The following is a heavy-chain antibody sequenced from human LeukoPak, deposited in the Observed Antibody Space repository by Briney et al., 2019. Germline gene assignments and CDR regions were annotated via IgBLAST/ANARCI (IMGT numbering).Heavy chain of an antibody. V-gene: IGHV3-15*01. CDR3: TTGIFDY. CDR2: IKSKTDGGTT. CDR1: GFSFADYW. D-gene: IGHD1-14*01. Sequence: PGGSLRLSCAATGFSFADYWMSWVRQAPGKGLEWVGRIKSKTDGGTTDYAAPVKGRFTISRDDSKNTLYLQMNSLKTEDTAVYYCTTGIFDYWGQGTLVTVSS. J-gene: IGHJ4*02.